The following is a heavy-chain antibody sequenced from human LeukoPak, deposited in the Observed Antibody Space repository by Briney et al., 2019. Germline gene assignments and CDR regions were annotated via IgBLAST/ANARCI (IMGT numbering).Heavy chain of an antibody. V-gene: IGHV1-69*04. D-gene: IGHD5-18*01. J-gene: IGHJ6*02. CDR2: IIPILGIA. Sequence: AASVNVSCKASGGTFSSYAISWVRQAPGQGLEWMGGIIPILGIANYAQKFQGRVTITADKSTSTAYMELSSLRSEDTAVYYCARDLVAVDAYTAMGFLLYYGMDVWGQGTTVTVSS. CDR3: ARDLVAVDAYTAMGFLLYYGMDV. CDR1: GGTFSSYA.